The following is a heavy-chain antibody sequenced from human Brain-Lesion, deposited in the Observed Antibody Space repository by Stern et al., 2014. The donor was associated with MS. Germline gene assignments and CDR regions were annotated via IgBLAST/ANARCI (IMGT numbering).Heavy chain of an antibody. CDR3: ARDQRGITIFGVVTDYYYLGMDV. Sequence: QVQLMQSGAEVKNPGASVKVSCKTSGYIFTGYYIHWVRQAPGQGLEWMAWINPNTGGTKYAQKFQGRVTMSRDTSISTAYVELSSLTSDDTAVYYCARDQRGITIFGVVTDYYYLGMDVWGQGTTVTVSS. CDR1: GYIFTGYY. D-gene: IGHD3-3*01. J-gene: IGHJ6*02. CDR2: INPNTGGT. V-gene: IGHV1-2*02.